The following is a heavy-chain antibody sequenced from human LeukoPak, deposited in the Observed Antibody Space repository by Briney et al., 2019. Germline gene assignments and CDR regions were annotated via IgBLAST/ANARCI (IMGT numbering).Heavy chain of an antibody. V-gene: IGHV7-4-1*02. CDR1: GYTFTSYA. Sequence: ASVKVSCKASGYTFTSYAMNWVRQAPGQRLEWMGWINTNTGNPTYAQGFTGRFVFSLDTSVSTAYLQISSLKAEDTAVYYCARDSVPMIVVVIADPEYFQHWGQGTLVTVSS. CDR2: INTNTGNP. CDR3: ARDSVPMIVVVIADPEYFQH. J-gene: IGHJ1*01. D-gene: IGHD3-22*01.